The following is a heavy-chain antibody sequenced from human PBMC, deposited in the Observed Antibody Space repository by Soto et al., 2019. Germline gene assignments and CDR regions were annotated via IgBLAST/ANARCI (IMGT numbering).Heavy chain of an antibody. CDR1: GFTFSSYG. D-gene: IGHD3-10*01. Sequence: GGSLRLSCAASGFTFSSYGMHWGRQAPGKGLEWVAVIWYDGSNKYYADSVKGRFTISRDNSKNTLYLQMNSLRAEDTAVYYCAREQGNEDYFYYWGQGNLVTVSS. J-gene: IGHJ4*02. CDR2: IWYDGSNK. V-gene: IGHV3-33*01. CDR3: AREQGNEDYFYY.